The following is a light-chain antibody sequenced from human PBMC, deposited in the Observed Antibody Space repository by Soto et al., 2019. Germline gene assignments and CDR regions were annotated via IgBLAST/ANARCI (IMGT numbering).Light chain of an antibody. Sequence: QSALTQPPSASGSPGQSVTISCTGTSSDVGAYNYVSWYQQHAGKAPKLVIYEVTKRPSGVTDRCHGSKSANTASLTVSGLQAEDEADYYCSSFASSNTWVFGGGTKLTVL. V-gene: IGLV2-8*01. CDR2: EVT. CDR3: SSFASSNTWV. CDR1: SSDVGAYNY. J-gene: IGLJ3*02.